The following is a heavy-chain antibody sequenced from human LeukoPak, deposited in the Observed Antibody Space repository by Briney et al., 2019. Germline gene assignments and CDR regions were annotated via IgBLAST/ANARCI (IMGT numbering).Heavy chain of an antibody. CDR1: GYTFTGYY. CDR2: INPNSGGT. V-gene: IGHV1-2*06. J-gene: IGHJ1*01. CDR3: ARELGSYYDSSGYEYFQH. Sequence: ASVKVSCKASGYTFTGYYMHWVRQAPGQGLEWMGRINPNSGGTNYAQKFQGRVTMTRDTSISTAYMELSRLRSDDTAVYYCARELGSYYDSSGYEYFQHWGQGNLVTVSS. D-gene: IGHD3-22*01.